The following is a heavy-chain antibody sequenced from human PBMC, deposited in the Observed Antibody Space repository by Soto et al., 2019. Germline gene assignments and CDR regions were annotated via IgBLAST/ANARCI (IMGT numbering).Heavy chain of an antibody. D-gene: IGHD2-15*01. CDR3: ARMTADTYSHFAAMDV. CDR1: GFSLSNGRMG. V-gene: IGHV2-26*03. CDR2: IFSDAER. J-gene: IGHJ6*02. Sequence: QVTLKESGPVLLKPTETLTLTCTISGFSLSNGRMGVSWIRQSPGKALEWLAHIFSDAERPYSTPMQSRLTIATDSSGTQVSLTMTIMSPVYTGTYYCARMTADTYSHFAAMDVWGQGTTVTVSS.